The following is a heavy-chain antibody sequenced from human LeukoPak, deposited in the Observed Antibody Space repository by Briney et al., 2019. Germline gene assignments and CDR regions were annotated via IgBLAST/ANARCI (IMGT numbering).Heavy chain of an antibody. V-gene: IGHV3-23*01. Sequence: GGSLRLSCAASGFTFSSYAMSWVRQAPGKGLEWVSAISGSGGSTYYADSVKGRFTISRDNSKNTLYLQMSSLRAEDTAVYDCAKDTTWYYDRRGYYVFDYWGQGTLVTVSS. CDR3: AKDTTWYYDRRGYYVFDY. J-gene: IGHJ4*02. CDR2: ISGSGGST. D-gene: IGHD3-22*01. CDR1: GFTFSSYA.